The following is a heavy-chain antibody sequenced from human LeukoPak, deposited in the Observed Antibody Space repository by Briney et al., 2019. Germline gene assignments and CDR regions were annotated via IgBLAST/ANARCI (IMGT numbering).Heavy chain of an antibody. V-gene: IGHV3-23*01. D-gene: IGHD1-26*01. CDR2: ISGSGGST. CDR1: GFTFSSYA. Sequence: GGPLRLSCAGSGFTFSSYAMSWVRQAPGKGLEWVSAISGSGGSTYYADSVKGRFTISRDNSKNTLYLQMNSLRAEDTAVYYCAKVGVGATTLSFDYWGQGTLVTVSS. J-gene: IGHJ4*02. CDR3: AKVGVGATTLSFDY.